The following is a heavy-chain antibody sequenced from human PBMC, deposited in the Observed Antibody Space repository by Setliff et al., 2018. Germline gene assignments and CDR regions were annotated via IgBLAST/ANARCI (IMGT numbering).Heavy chain of an antibody. CDR1: GASISSGGYY. Sequence: ASETLSLTCTVSGASISSGGYYWTWIRQPAGKALEWIGHISPSGSTTYNPSLKSRVTISPDTSKNHFSLKVNSVTAADTALYYCARSPSSGAYWNPRPFYSDYWGQGTLVTVSS. D-gene: IGHD1-26*01. J-gene: IGHJ4*02. CDR3: ARSPSSGAYWNPRPFYSDY. V-gene: IGHV4-61*09. CDR2: ISPSGST.